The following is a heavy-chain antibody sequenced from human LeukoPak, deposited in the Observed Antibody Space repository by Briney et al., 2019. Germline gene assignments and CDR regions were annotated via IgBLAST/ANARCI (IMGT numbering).Heavy chain of an antibody. J-gene: IGHJ4*02. D-gene: IGHD6-13*01. Sequence: SETLSLTCTVSGGSISSSAHYWGWIRQPPGKGLEWIGSIYCSGSTYYNSSLKSRVTISLDTSKNQFSMNLSSVTAADTAVYYCAGEGSRSWYNFNHWGQGTLVTVSS. V-gene: IGHV4-39*02. CDR2: IYCSGST. CDR1: GGSISSSAHY. CDR3: AGEGSRSWYNFNH.